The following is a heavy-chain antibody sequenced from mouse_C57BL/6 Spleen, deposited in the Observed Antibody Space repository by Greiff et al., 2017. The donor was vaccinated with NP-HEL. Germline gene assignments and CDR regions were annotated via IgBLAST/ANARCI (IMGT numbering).Heavy chain of an antibody. CDR1: GYTFTSYW. CDR3: AREGEAAQAPAWFAY. Sequence: QVQLQQPGAELVMPGASVKLSCKASGYTFTSYWMHWVKQRPGQGLAWIGEIDPSDSYTNYNQKFKGKSTLTVDKSSSTAYMQLSSLTSEDSAVYYCAREGEAAQAPAWFAYWGQGTLVTVSA. V-gene: IGHV1-69*01. D-gene: IGHD3-2*02. CDR2: IDPSDSYT. J-gene: IGHJ3*01.